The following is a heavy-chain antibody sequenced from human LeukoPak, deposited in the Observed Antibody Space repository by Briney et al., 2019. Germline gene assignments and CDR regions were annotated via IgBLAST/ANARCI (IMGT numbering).Heavy chain of an antibody. CDR3: ARFGTSSSRFFDQ. CDR2: IYYSGIT. Sequence: SETLSLTCTVSGGSISSYYWSWIRQPPGKGLEWIGYIYYSGITNYYPSLKSRVTIALDTSKNQFSLKLNSVTAADTAVYYCARFGTSSSRFFDQWGQGTLVTVSS. V-gene: IGHV4-59*01. J-gene: IGHJ4*02. D-gene: IGHD6-6*01. CDR1: GGSISSYY.